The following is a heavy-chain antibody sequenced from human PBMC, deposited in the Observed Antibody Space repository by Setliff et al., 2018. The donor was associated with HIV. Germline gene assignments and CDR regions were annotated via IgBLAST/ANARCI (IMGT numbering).Heavy chain of an antibody. CDR1: GYAFVTYA. CDR3: LLPCTSGWHNWADP. CDR2: IRTKANSYAT. D-gene: IGHD6-19*01. Sequence: KVSCKGSGYAFVTYAMHWVRQASGKGLEWVGHIRTKANSYATVYAASVKGRFTISRDDAKKTAYLQMSSLRAEDTAMYYCLLPCTSGWHNWADPWGQGTLVTVSS. V-gene: IGHV3-73*01. J-gene: IGHJ5*02.